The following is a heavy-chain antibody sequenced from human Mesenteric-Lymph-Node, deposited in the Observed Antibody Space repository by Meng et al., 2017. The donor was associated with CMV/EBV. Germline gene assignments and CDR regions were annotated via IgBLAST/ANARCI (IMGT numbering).Heavy chain of an antibody. CDR1: GFTFSGSA. D-gene: IGHD1-26*01. V-gene: IGHV3-73*01. CDR2: IRSKANSYAT. Sequence: GESLKISCAASGFTFSGSAMHWVRQASGKGLEWVGRIRSKANSYATAYAASVKGRFTISRDDSKNTAYLQMNSLKTEDTAVYYCTSRWELPGDYYYYGMDVWGQGTTVNVSS. CDR3: TSRWELPGDYYYYGMDV. J-gene: IGHJ6*02.